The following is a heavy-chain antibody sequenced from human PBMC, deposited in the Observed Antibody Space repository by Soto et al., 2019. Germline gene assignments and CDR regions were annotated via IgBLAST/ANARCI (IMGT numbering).Heavy chain of an antibody. V-gene: IGHV3-13*01. D-gene: IGHD5-12*01. CDR1: GFTFSSYD. J-gene: IGHJ3*02. CDR2: IGTAGDT. Sequence: VGSLRLSCAASGFTFSSYDMHWVRQATGKGLEWVSAIGTAGDTYYPGSVKGRFTISRENAKNSLYLQMNSLRAGDTAVYYCARGVGDIVATMTAFDIWGQGTMVTVSS. CDR3: ARGVGDIVATMTAFDI.